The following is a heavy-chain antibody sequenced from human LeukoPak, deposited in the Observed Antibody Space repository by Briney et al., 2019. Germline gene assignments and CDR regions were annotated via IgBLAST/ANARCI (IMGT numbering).Heavy chain of an antibody. CDR3: AIDPNWETHN. D-gene: IGHD7-27*01. V-gene: IGHV3-23*01. Sequence: GGSLRLSCAASGFTFTSYTMYWVRQAPGKGLEWVSIIGNNGGGIHYTDSVRGRFTISRNNSKNTLYLQMTNLRVDDTALYYCAIDPNWETHNWGQGVLVTVSS. J-gene: IGHJ4*02. CDR1: GFTFTSYT. CDR2: IGNNGGGI.